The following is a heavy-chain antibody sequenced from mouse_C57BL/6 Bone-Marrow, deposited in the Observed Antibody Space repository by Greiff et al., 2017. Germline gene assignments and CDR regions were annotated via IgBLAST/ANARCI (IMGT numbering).Heavy chain of an antibody. CDR3: TSLPSPEPGYPYAMDY. J-gene: IGHJ4*01. D-gene: IGHD2-2*01. V-gene: IGHV5-9-1*02. Sequence: EVKLVESGEGLVKPGGSLKLSCAASGFTFSSYAMSWVRQTPEKRLEWVAYISSGGDYIYYADTVKGRFTISRDNARNTLYLQMSSLKSEDTAMYYCTSLPSPEPGYPYAMDYWGQGTSVTVSS. CDR1: GFTFSSYA. CDR2: ISSGGDYI.